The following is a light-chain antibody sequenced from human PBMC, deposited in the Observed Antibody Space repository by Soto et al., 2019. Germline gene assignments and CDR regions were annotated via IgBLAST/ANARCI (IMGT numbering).Light chain of an antibody. V-gene: IGKV1-39*01. CDR3: QQSYSTLSIT. Sequence: DIQMTQSPSSLSASVGDRVTITCRASESIARHLNWYQQKPGKAPKLLIYAALSLHNGFPSRFRGGGSGTDFTLTISNLQPEDFATYYCQQSYSTLSITFGQGTRLEIK. CDR1: ESIARH. J-gene: IGKJ5*01. CDR2: AAL.